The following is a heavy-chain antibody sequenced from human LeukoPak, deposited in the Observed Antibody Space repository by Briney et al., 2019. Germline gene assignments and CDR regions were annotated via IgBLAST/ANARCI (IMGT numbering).Heavy chain of an antibody. CDR3: ARPGSMWFGEFFDY. CDR1: GGSFSGYY. Sequence: SETLSLTCAVYGGSFSGYYWSWIRQPPGKGLEWIGEINHSESTNYNPSLKSRVTISVDTSKNQFSLKLSSVTAADTAVYYCARPGSMWFGEFFDYWGQGTLVTVSS. CDR2: INHSEST. V-gene: IGHV4-34*01. D-gene: IGHD3-10*01. J-gene: IGHJ4*02.